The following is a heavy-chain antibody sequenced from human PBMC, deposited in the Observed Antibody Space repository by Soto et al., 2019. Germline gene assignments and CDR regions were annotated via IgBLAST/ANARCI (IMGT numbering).Heavy chain of an antibody. CDR1: GFSLSSYA. D-gene: IGHD2-15*01. J-gene: IGHJ4*02. CDR3: AKDRRDGDFMHILVVDF. V-gene: IGHV3-30*18. CDR2: MSYDETKK. Sequence: QVQLVESGGGVVQPGGSLRLSCAISGFSLSSYAMHWVRQAPGKGLEWVALMSYDETKKYYADSVKGRFTISRDTSKNTLFLQMNNLRVEDTAVYYCAKDRRDGDFMHILVVDFWGQGALVTVSS.